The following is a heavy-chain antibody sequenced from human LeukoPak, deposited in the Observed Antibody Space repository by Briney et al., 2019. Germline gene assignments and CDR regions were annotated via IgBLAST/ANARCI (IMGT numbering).Heavy chain of an antibody. V-gene: IGHV3-23*01. D-gene: IGHD6-19*01. CDR2: ISGSGGST. Sequence: PGGSLRLSCAASGFTFSSYAMSWVRKAPGKGLEWVSAISGSGGSTYYADSVKGRFTISRDNSKNTLYLQMNSLRVEDTAVYYCAKVGRSGWPLDNWGQGTLVTVSS. CDR3: AKVGRSGWPLDN. J-gene: IGHJ4*02. CDR1: GFTFSSYA.